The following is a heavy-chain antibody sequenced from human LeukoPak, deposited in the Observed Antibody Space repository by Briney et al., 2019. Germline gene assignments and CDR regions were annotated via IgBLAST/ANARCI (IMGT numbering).Heavy chain of an antibody. J-gene: IGHJ5*01. CDR3: AREIGNWNDGENWFDS. V-gene: IGHV1-69*04. CDR1: GYLFTTYR. Sequence: SVKVSCKAFGYLFTTYRMHWVRQAPGQGLEWMGRIIPILGIANYAQKFQGRVTITADKSTSTAYMELSSLRSEDTAVYHCAREIGNWNDGENWFDSWGQGTLVTVSS. D-gene: IGHD1-20*01. CDR2: IIPILGIA.